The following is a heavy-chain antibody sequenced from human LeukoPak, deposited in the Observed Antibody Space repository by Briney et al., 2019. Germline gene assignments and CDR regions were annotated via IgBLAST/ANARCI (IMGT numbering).Heavy chain of an antibody. Sequence: RAGGSLRLSCAASGFTFSSYEMNWVRQAPGKGLEWVSYISSSGSTIYYADSVKGRFTISRDNSKNTLYLQMNSLRAEDTAVYYCAKDLYSSSPGAWFDPWGQGTLVTVSS. CDR1: GFTFSSYE. CDR2: ISSSGSTI. J-gene: IGHJ5*02. D-gene: IGHD6-13*01. CDR3: AKDLYSSSPGAWFDP. V-gene: IGHV3-48*03.